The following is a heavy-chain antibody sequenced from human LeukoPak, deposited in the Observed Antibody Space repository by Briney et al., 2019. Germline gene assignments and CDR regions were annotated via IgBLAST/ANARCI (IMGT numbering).Heavy chain of an antibody. CDR2: ISGSGGST. V-gene: IGHV3-23*01. Sequence: GGSLRLSCAASGFTFSSYAMGWVRQAPGKGLEWVSAISGSGGSTYYADSVKGRFTISRDNSKNTLFLHMNTLRAEDTAIYYCAKDRTVGASYWYFDLWGRGTLVTVSS. CDR3: AKDRTVGASYWYFDL. J-gene: IGHJ2*01. D-gene: IGHD1-26*01. CDR1: GFTFSSYA.